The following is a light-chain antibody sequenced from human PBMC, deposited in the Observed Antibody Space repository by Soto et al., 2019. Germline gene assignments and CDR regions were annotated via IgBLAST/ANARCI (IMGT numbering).Light chain of an antibody. Sequence: DIQMTQSPSSLSASVGDRVTITCRASQSISSYLNWYQQKPGKAPKLLIYAASSLQSGVPSRFSSGGSGTYFTLTISSLPPEDSATYYCQQNYRTPITFGQGTRLEIK. CDR2: AAS. CDR1: QSISSY. CDR3: QQNYRTPIT. J-gene: IGKJ5*01. V-gene: IGKV1-39*01.